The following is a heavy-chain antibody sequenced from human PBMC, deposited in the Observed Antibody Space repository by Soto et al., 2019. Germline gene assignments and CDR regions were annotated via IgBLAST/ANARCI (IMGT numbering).Heavy chain of an antibody. V-gene: IGHV4-39*01. D-gene: IGHD3-10*01. J-gene: IGHJ5*01. CDR1: GASINDFAYY. CDR2: VYYNENT. Sequence: SETLSLTCSVSGASINDFAYYWGWIRQPPGKGLEWIGTVYYNENTYYNPSLKRRVAISVDTAKNQFSLNLRSVTAADTAIYFCARRERYYGSPGWFDPWGQGTLVTVSS. CDR3: ARRERYYGSPGWFDP.